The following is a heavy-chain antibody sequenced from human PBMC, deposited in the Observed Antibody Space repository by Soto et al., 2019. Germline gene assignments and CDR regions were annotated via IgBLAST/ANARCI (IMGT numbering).Heavy chain of an antibody. CDR1: GFTFSSYG. CDR3: ARPEYSSSSYGMDV. Sequence: GGSLRLSCAASGFTFSSYGMHWVRQAPGKGLEWVAVISYDRSNIYYADSVKGRFTISRDNAKNSLYLQMNSLRDEDTAVYYCARPEYSSSSYGMDVWGQGTTVTVSS. V-gene: IGHV3-30*03. CDR2: ISYDRSNI. J-gene: IGHJ6*02. D-gene: IGHD6-6*01.